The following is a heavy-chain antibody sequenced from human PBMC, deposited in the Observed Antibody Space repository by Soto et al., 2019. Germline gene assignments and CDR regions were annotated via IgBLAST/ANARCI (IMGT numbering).Heavy chain of an antibody. CDR1: GFTLSDHY. J-gene: IGHJ4*02. CDR2: SRDKAQGYST. D-gene: IGHD3-3*01. V-gene: IGHV3-72*01. CDR3: AKLGPFGVVIAYYFDF. Sequence: LRLSCAGSGFTLSDHYIDWVRQAPGKGLEWVGRSRDKAQGYSTAYAASVKGRFTTSRDESKNSVYLQMNSLRAEDTAVYYCAKLGPFGVVIAYYFDFWGQGALVTVSS.